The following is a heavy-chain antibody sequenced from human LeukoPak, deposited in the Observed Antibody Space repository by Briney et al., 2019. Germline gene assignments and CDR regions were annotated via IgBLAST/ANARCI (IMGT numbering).Heavy chain of an antibody. V-gene: IGHV3-21*01. CDR2: ISSSSSYI. D-gene: IGHD6-13*01. CDR3: ARAGAAAAGTEGFWNY. CDR1: GFTFSSYE. Sequence: PGGSLRLSCAASGFTFSSYEMNWVRQAPGKGLEWVSSISSSSSYIYYADSVKGRFTISRDNAKNSLYLQMNSLRAEDTAVYYCARAGAAAAGTEGFWNYWGQGTLVTVSS. J-gene: IGHJ4*02.